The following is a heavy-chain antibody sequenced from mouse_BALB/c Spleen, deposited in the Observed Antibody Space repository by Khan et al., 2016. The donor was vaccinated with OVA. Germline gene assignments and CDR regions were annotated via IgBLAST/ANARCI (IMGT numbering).Heavy chain of an antibody. V-gene: IGHV3-2*02. CDR1: GYSFTSGYG. D-gene: IGHD1-2*01. J-gene: IGHJ2*01. CDR3: ARTARIKY. Sequence: VQLQESGPGLVKPSQSLSLTCTVTGYSFTSGYGCRLIQPLARNQLEWVGYISYSSSTNYNPSLTSQISINRDTSNNQFFLQLNSVTTEDTATYYCARTARIKYWGQGTTLTVSS. CDR2: ISYSSST.